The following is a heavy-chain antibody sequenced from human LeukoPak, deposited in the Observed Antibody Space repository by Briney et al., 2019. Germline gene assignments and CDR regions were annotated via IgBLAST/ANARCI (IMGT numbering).Heavy chain of an antibody. Sequence: PGGSLRLSCAASGFTFSSYAMSWVRQAPGKGLEWVSAISGSGGTTYYADSVKGRFTISRDNSKNTLFLQMNSLRAEDTAVYYCAKGPFTVTNHYLDYWGQGTLVTVSS. V-gene: IGHV3-23*01. J-gene: IGHJ4*02. CDR1: GFTFSSYA. CDR2: ISGSGGTT. CDR3: AKGPFTVTNHYLDY. D-gene: IGHD4-17*01.